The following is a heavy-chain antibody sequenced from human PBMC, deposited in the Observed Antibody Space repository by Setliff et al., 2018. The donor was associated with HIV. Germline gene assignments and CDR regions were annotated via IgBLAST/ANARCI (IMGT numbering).Heavy chain of an antibody. CDR2: MSPINGNV. Sequence: ASVKVSCKASGGTFSSYAITWVRQAAGQGLEWMGWMSPINGNVGYAPKFRGRVTMTRNTSIGTAYMELSSLTSEDTAVNYCARDYSGYWYYLDSWGQGSLVTVS. J-gene: IGHJ4*02. D-gene: IGHD5-12*01. CDR1: GGTFSSYA. V-gene: IGHV1-8*02. CDR3: ARDYSGYWYYLDS.